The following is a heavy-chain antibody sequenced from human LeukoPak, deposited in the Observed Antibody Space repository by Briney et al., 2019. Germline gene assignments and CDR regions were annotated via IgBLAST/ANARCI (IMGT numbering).Heavy chain of an antibody. CDR3: ARPYYYDSRIDP. CDR1: GGSISSGDYY. CDR2: MYYSGST. D-gene: IGHD3-22*01. V-gene: IGHV4-30-4*01. Sequence: PSGALSLTCTVSGGSISSGDYYWSWIRQPPGKGLEWIAYMYYSGSTYYNPSLKSRVTMSADTSKNQLSLKLSSVTAADTAVYYCARPYYYDSRIDPWGQGILVTVSS. J-gene: IGHJ5*02.